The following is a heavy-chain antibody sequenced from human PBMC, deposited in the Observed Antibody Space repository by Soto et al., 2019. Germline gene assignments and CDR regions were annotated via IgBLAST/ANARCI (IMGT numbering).Heavy chain of an antibody. CDR2: IWYDGSNK. V-gene: IGHV3-33*01. CDR1: GFTFSSYG. J-gene: IGHJ3*02. Sequence: QVQLVESGGGVVQPGRSLRLSCAASGFTFSSYGMHWVRQAPGKGLEWVAVIWYDGSNKYYADSVKGRFIISRDNSKNTLYLQMNSLRAEDTAVYYCARPMSSHYYDSSGYYGAFDIWGQGTMVTVSS. D-gene: IGHD3-22*01. CDR3: ARPMSSHYYDSSGYYGAFDI.